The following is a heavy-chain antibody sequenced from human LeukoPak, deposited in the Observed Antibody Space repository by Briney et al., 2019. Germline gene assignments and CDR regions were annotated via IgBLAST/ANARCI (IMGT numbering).Heavy chain of an antibody. CDR1: GFTFSRCA. V-gene: IGHV3-23*01. J-gene: IGHJ4*02. CDR2: ISESGDAT. Sequence: PGGSLRLSCAASGFTFSRCAMSWVRQAPGKGLEWVSAISESGDATYSADSVRGRFTISRDNSKNTLYLQMNRLRVDDTAIYYCAKDRDYWGQGTLVTVSS. CDR3: AKDRDY.